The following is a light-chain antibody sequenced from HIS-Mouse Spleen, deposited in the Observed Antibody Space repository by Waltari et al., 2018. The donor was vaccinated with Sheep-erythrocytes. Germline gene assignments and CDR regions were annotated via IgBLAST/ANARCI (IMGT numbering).Light chain of an antibody. CDR1: SSDVGGYNY. CDR2: AVS. Sequence: QSALTQPPSASGSPGQSVTISCPGTSSDVGGYNYVPWYQQHPGKAPNLMIYAVSKRPSGVPDRFSGSKSGNTASLTVSGLQAEDEADYYCSSYAGSNNWVFGGGTKLTVL. CDR3: SSYAGSNNWV. J-gene: IGLJ3*02. V-gene: IGLV2-8*01.